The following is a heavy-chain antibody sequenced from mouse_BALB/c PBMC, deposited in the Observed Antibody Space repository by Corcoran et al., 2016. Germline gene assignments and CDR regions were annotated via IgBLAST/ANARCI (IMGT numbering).Heavy chain of an antibody. J-gene: IGHJ4*01. CDR2: INTYTGEP. Sequence: QIQLVQSGPELKKPGETVKISCKASGYTFTNYGMNWVKQAPGKGLKGMGWINTYTGEPTYADDFKGRFAFSLETSASPAYLQINNLKNEDMATYFYAREPYAMDYWGQGTSGTVSS. V-gene: IGHV9-1*02. CDR1: GYTFTNYG. CDR3: AREPYAMDY.